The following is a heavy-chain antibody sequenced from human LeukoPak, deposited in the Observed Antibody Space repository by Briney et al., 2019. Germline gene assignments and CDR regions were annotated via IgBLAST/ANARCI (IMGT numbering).Heavy chain of an antibody. CDR1: GFTFSNYW. Sequence: GGSLRLSCAASGFTFSNYWMHWVRQAPGKGLVWVSRINSDGSRTTYADSVKGRFTISRDNSKNMLYLQMNSLRAEDTAVYYCAKDHPGILTGYLGWAFDIWGQGTMVTVSS. CDR2: INSDGSRT. V-gene: IGHV3-74*01. CDR3: AKDHPGILTGYLGWAFDI. J-gene: IGHJ3*02. D-gene: IGHD3-9*01.